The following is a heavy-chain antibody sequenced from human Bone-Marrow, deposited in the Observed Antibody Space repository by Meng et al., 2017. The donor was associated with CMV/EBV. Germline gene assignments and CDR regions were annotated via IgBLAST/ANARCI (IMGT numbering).Heavy chain of an antibody. J-gene: IGHJ4*02. CDR3: ARVGVDTAMGHFDY. V-gene: IGHV4-4*02. Sequence: WIGWVRQPPGKGLEWIGEIYHSGSTNYNPSLKSRVTISVDTSKNQFSLKLSSVTAADTAVYYCARVGVDTAMGHFDYWGQGTLVTVSS. CDR2: IYHSGST. D-gene: IGHD5-18*01. CDR1: W.